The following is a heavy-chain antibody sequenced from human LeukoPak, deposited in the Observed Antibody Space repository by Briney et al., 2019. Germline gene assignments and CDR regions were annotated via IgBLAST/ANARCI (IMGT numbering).Heavy chain of an antibody. CDR3: ARVGYDILTGYYYFDY. V-gene: IGHV4-34*01. D-gene: IGHD3-9*01. CDR2: INHSGRT. CDR1: GGSFSTYY. J-gene: IGHJ4*02. Sequence: SETLSLTCAVYGGSFSTYYWSWIRQPPGKGLEWIGEINHSGRTNYNPSLKSRVTIPVDTSKNQFSLKLSSVTAADTAVYYCARVGYDILTGYYYFDYWGQGTLVTVSS.